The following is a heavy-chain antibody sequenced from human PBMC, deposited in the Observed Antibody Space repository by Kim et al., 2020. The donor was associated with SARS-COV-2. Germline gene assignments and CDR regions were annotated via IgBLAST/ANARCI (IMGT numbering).Heavy chain of an antibody. D-gene: IGHD4-4*01. CDR1: GFTFSSYW. CDR2: IKQDGSEK. Sequence: GGSLRLSCAASGFTFSSYWMSWVRQAPGKGLEWVANIKQDGSEKYYVDSVKGRFTISRDNAKNSLYLQMNSLRAEDTAVYYCARDPAYLVTPYYYYYYGMDVWGQGTTVTVSS. V-gene: IGHV3-7*01. CDR3: ARDPAYLVTPYYYYYYGMDV. J-gene: IGHJ6*02.